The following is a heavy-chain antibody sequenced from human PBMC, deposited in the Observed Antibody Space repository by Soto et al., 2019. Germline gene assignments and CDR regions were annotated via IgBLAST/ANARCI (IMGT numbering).Heavy chain of an antibody. V-gene: IGHV4-4*02. CDR1: GGSISSSNW. J-gene: IGHJ4*02. Sequence: QLQLQESGPGLVKPSGTLSLTCAVSGGSISSSNWWKWIRQPPGKGLEWIGEINEGGSTNYNSSLKSRVAISIDRSENQFSLTLISVTAADTAVYYCASRSGYGFSWGQGTLVTVSS. CDR3: ASRSGYGFS. CDR2: INEGGST. D-gene: IGHD5-12*01.